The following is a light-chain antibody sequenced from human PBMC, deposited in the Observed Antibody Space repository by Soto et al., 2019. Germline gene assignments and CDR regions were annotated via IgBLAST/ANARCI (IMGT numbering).Light chain of an antibody. CDR2: DAS. V-gene: IGKV3-11*01. Sequence: ESVLTHSPATLSLSPGERATLSCRASQSVSSYLAWYQQKPGQAPRLLIYDASNRATGIPARFSGSGSGTDFTLTISSLEPEDVAVYYCQQRTNWYTFGQGTKLEIK. CDR1: QSVSSY. CDR3: QQRTNWYT. J-gene: IGKJ2*01.